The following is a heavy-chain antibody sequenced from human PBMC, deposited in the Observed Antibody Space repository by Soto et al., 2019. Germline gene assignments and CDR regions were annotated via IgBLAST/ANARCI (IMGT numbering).Heavy chain of an antibody. CDR3: ARGQRFSDWFDP. V-gene: IGHV4-4*07. J-gene: IGHJ5*02. Sequence: LSLPCSVSGGTISGYYWTWIRQPAGKGLEWIGRIYSSGNTKYNPSLQSRVTMSLDTSNNQFSLRLTSVTAADTAVYYCARGQRFSDWFDPWGQGTLVTVSS. CDR1: GGTISGYY. D-gene: IGHD3-3*01. CDR2: IYSSGNT.